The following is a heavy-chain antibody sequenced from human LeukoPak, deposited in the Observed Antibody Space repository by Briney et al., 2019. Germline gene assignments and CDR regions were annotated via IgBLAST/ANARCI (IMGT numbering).Heavy chain of an antibody. CDR1: GYTFTSYA. CDR2: INPNSGGT. J-gene: IGHJ4*02. D-gene: IGHD2-2*01. V-gene: IGHV1-2*02. CDR3: AXDXXXXXSXPPLXDY. Sequence: AXVKVXXXASGYTFTSYAMNWVRQAPGQGLEWMGWINPNSGGTNYAQKFQGRVTMTTDTSTSTAYMELRSLRSDDRAVYYCAXDXXXXXSXPPLXDYWGQGTXVTVSS.